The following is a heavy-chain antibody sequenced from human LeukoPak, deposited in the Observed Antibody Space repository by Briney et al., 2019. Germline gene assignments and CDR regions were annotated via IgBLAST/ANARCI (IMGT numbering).Heavy chain of an antibody. Sequence: QAGGSLRLSCAASGFTFSSYWIHWVRQVPGKGLVWVSRIKDGGTTTDYADSVKGRFTISRDDAKNTLYLQMNSLRAEDTAVYYCTSIRPGYWGQGTLVTVPP. CDR3: TSIRPGY. J-gene: IGHJ4*02. CDR1: GFTFSSYW. V-gene: IGHV3-74*01. CDR2: IKDGGTTT.